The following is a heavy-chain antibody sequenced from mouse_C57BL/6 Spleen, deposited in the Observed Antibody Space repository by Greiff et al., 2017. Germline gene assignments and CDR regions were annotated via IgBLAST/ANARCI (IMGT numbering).Heavy chain of an antibody. CDR1: GYAFSSSW. D-gene: IGHD1-1*01. CDR2: IYPGDGDT. V-gene: IGHV1-82*01. J-gene: IGHJ2*01. CDR3: ATPYYYGSSGGFDY. Sequence: VQLQQSGPELVKPGASVKISCKASGYAFSSSWMNWVKQRPGQGLEWIGRIYPGDGDTNYNGKFKGKATLTADKSSSTAYMQLSSLTSEDSAVYSGATPYYYGSSGGFDYWGQGTTLTVSS.